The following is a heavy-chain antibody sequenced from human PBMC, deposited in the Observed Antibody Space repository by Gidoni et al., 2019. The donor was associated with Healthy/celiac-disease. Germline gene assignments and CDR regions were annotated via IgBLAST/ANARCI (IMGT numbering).Heavy chain of an antibody. V-gene: IGHV3-48*02. CDR1: GFTFSSDS. D-gene: IGHD3-22*01. J-gene: IGHJ6*02. CDR3: ARETYYDSRCMDV. Sequence: EVQLVESGGGLVPPGGSLSLSCASSGFTFSSDSMNWVRQAPGKGMEWVSYISSSSSTIYYADSVKGRFTISRDNAKNSLYLQMNSLRDEDTAVYYCARETYYDSRCMDVWGQGTTVTVSS. CDR2: ISSSSSTI.